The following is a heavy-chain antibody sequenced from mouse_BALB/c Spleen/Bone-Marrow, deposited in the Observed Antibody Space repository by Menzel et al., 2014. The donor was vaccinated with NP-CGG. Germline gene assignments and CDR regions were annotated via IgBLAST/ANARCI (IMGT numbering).Heavy chain of an antibody. CDR3: ARSNWDYSMDY. J-gene: IGHJ4*01. Sequence: EVKLMESGGGLVQPGGSRKLSCAASGFTFSDYGMAWVRQAPGKGPEWIAFISNLAYSIYYADTVTGRFTISRENAKNTLYLEVSSLRSEDTATYYCARSNWDYSMDYWGQGTSVTVSS. V-gene: IGHV5-15*02. CDR1: GFTFSDYG. D-gene: IGHD4-1*01. CDR2: ISNLAYSI.